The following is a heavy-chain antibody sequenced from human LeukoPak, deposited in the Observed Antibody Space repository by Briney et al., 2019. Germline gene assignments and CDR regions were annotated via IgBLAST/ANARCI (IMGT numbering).Heavy chain of an antibody. CDR1: GFTFSSYG. CDR3: ARDRGSSWSYSPIYFDY. CDR2: ISSSSSTI. J-gene: IGHJ4*02. Sequence: GGSLRLSCAASGFTFSSYGMNWVRQAPGKGLEWVSYISSSSSTIYYADSVKGRFTISRDNAKNSLYLQMNSLRAEDTAVYYCARDRGSSWSYSPIYFDYWGQGTLVTVSS. V-gene: IGHV3-48*01. D-gene: IGHD6-13*01.